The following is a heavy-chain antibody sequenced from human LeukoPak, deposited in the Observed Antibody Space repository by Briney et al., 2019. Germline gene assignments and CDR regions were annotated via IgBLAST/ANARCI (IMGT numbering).Heavy chain of an antibody. CDR2: LYYSRIT. Sequence: SDTLTLICTVSGRPFSSRRYLWRRICQPPAKGLVWIGSLYYSRITNYHPDLKIRLTISVDTSKNQFSLQLRSVTAADTDEYDCARGPRAIFGGVILLKYYFDYWGQGTLVTVSS. D-gene: IGHD3-16*01. CDR3: ARGPRAIFGGVILLKYYFDY. V-gene: IGHV4-39*07. CDR1: GRPFSSRRYL. J-gene: IGHJ4*02.